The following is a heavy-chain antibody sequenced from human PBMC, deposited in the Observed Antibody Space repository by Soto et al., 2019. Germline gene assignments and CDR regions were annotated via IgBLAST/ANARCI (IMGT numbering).Heavy chain of an antibody. CDR3: ARQIYDSDTGPNFQYYFDS. CDR2: IDPSDSYT. CDR1: GYSFTSYW. Sequence: PGESLKISCKGSGYSFTSYWISWVCQMPGKGLEWMGRIDPSDSYTNYSPSFQGHVTISAGKSISTAYLQWSSLKASDTAMYYCARQIYDSDTGPNFQYYFDSWGQGTPVTVSS. D-gene: IGHD3-22*01. V-gene: IGHV5-10-1*01. J-gene: IGHJ4*02.